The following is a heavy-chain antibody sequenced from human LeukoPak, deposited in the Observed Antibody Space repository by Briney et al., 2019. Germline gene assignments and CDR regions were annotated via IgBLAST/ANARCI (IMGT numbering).Heavy chain of an antibody. CDR1: GYSISSGFY. D-gene: IGHD1-26*01. CDR3: ARDSGTYHTLNS. V-gene: IGHV4-38-2*02. CDR2: MFHSGST. Sequence: PSETLSLTCAVSGYSISSGFYWGWIRPPPGKGLEWIASMFHSGSTYYNPSLKTRVAISVDTSKNQFSLKLTSVTAADTAIYYCARDSGTYHTLNSWGQGTLVTVSS. J-gene: IGHJ5*02.